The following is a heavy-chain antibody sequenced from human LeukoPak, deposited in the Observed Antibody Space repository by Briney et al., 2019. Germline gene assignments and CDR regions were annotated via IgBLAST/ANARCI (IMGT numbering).Heavy chain of an antibody. CDR1: GGSISSYY. D-gene: IGHD6-25*01. CDR3: ARISYSSRYARFDY. Sequence: SETLPLTCTVSGGSISSYYWSWIRQPPGKGLEWIGYIYYSGSTNYNPSLKSRVTISVDTSKNQFSLKLSSVTAADTAVYYCARISYSSRYARFDYWGQGTLVTVSS. V-gene: IGHV4-59*01. CDR2: IYYSGST. J-gene: IGHJ4*02.